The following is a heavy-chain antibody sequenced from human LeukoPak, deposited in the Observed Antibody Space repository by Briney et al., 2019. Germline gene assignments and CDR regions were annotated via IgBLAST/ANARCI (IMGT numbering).Heavy chain of an antibody. J-gene: IGHJ4*02. Sequence: GSLRLSCAASGFTFSDSWMHWIRQGPGNGLVWVSRIKSDGRSTNYADSVKGRFTISRDNAKNMVYLQMNNLRADDTAVYYCAKEGDNTGYRYFDDWGQGTLVTVSS. CDR1: GFTFSDSW. V-gene: IGHV3-74*01. CDR3: AKEGDNTGYRYFDD. CDR2: IKSDGRST. D-gene: IGHD3-22*01.